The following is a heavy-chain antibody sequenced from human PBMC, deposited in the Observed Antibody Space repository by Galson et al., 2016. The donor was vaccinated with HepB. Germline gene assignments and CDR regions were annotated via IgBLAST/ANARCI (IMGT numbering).Heavy chain of an antibody. CDR1: GYTFTYFG. D-gene: IGHD2-2*01. J-gene: IGHJ6*02. CDR2: ISSYNGDT. CDR3: ASDGLYCGSTSCYLDV. Sequence: SVKVSCKASGYTFTYFGINWVRQAPGQGLEWMGWISSYNGDTNYAQKFQGRVTMTTDTSTSTAYMGLRTLISDDTAVYYCASDGLYCGSTSCYLDVWGQGTTVTVSS. V-gene: IGHV1-18*01.